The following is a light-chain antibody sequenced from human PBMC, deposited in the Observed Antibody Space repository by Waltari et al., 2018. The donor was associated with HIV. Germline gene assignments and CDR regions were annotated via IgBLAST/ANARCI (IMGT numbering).Light chain of an antibody. V-gene: IGLV2-14*01. CDR1: STTGDDYKY. CDR3: ASYISSSSPE. CDR2: EDS. J-gene: IGLJ3*02. Sequence: QSALTQPASVSGSPGQSITISCTGTSTTGDDYKYVSWYQHHPGKAPKVIIYEDSHRPSGVSNRFSGSKSGNTASLTISGLQPEDEADYFCASYISSSSPEFGGGTKVTVL.